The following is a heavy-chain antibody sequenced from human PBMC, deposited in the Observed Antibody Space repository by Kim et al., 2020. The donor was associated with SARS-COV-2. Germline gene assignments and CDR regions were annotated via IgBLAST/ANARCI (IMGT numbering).Heavy chain of an antibody. CDR1: GGSISSYY. V-gene: IGHV4-59*01. J-gene: IGHJ5*02. D-gene: IGHD3-10*01. Sequence: SETLSLTCTVSGGSISSYYWSWIRQPPGKGLEWIGYINYSGSTNYNPALKSRVTISVDTSKNQFSLKLSSVTAADTAVYYCSRVPTYGSGSYYNENWFDPWGQGTLVTVSS. CDR3: SRVPTYGSGSYYNENWFDP. CDR2: INYSGST.